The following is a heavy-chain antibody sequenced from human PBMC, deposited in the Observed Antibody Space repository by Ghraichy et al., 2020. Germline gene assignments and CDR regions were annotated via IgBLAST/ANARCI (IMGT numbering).Heavy chain of an antibody. CDR1: GFTFSSYG. D-gene: IGHD5-18*01. V-gene: IGHV3-30*02. CDR2: IRYDGSNK. J-gene: IGHJ6*02. Sequence: GGSLRLSCAASGFTFSSYGMHWVRQAPGKGLEWVAFIRYDGSNKYYADSVKGRFTISRDNSKNTLYLQMNSLRAEDTAVYYCAKEAFRGGYSYGYGPWAYYYGMDVWGQGTTVTVSS. CDR3: AKEAFRGGYSYGYGPWAYYYGMDV.